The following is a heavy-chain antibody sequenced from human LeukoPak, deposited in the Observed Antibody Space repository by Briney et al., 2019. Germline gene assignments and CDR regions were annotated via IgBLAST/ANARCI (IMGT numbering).Heavy chain of an antibody. CDR1: GGTFSSYA. D-gene: IGHD1-26*01. J-gene: IGHJ3*02. CDR3: ARGATFQWELPQTDAFDI. Sequence: SVKVSCKASGGTFSSYAISWVRQAPGQGLEWMGGIIPIFGTANYAQKFQGGVTITADESTSTAYMELSSLRSEDTAVYYCARGATFQWELPQTDAFDIWGQATMVTVSS. V-gene: IGHV1-69*13. CDR2: IIPIFGTA.